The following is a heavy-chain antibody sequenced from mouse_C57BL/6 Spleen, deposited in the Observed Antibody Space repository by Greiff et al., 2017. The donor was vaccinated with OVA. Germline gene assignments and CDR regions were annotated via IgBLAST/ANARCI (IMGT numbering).Heavy chain of an antibody. J-gene: IGHJ3*01. CDR2: IDPNSGGT. CDR3: ARAGGYVSWFAY. CDR1: GYTFTSYW. V-gene: IGHV1-72*01. Sequence: QVQLQQSGAELVKPGASVKLSCKASGYTFTSYWMHWVKQRTGRGLGWIGRIDPNSGGTKYNEKFKSKATLTADKPSITAYMQLSSLTSEDSAVYYCARAGGYVSWFAYWGQGTLVTVSA. D-gene: IGHD3-1*01.